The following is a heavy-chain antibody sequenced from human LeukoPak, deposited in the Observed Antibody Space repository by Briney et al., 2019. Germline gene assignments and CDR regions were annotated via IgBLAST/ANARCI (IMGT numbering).Heavy chain of an antibody. CDR2: ISPSGST. J-gene: IGHJ5*02. Sequence: SEALSLTCAVSDVSIFRSNWWSWVRQPPGKGLEWIGQISPSGSTNYSPYLKSRFTISVDKSKTQFSLKLTSVTAADTAVYYCARGLLYCSSTSCYTNWFDPWGQGTLVTVSS. CDR1: DVSIFRSNW. D-gene: IGHD2-2*02. CDR3: ARGLLYCSSTSCYTNWFDP. V-gene: IGHV4-4*02.